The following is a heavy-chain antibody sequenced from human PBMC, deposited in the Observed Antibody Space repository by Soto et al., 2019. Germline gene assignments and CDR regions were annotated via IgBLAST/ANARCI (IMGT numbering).Heavy chain of an antibody. CDR1: GGSFSPYF. Sequence: QVLLQQWGAGLLKPSETLPLTCAVYGGSFSPYFWSWIRQPPGKGLEWIGEINHSGSTNYNPSLTRRATLSVDTSKNQVSLKLTSVTAADTAVYYCARLASGWQYYYFDFWGRGTPVTVSS. V-gene: IGHV4-34*01. CDR3: ARLASGWQYYYFDF. CDR2: INHSGST. J-gene: IGHJ2*01. D-gene: IGHD6-19*01.